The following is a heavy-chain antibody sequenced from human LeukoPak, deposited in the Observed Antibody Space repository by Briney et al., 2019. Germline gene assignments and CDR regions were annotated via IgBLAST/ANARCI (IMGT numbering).Heavy chain of an antibody. D-gene: IGHD7-27*01. Sequence: ASVTVSCKASGYTFTDYYMHWVRQAPGQGLEWMGCINPNSGGTNYAQKFQGRVTMTRDTSISKAYMELSRLRSDDTAVYYCARELGMWYWGQGTLVTVSS. CDR2: INPNSGGT. V-gene: IGHV1-2*02. CDR3: ARELGMWY. J-gene: IGHJ4*02. CDR1: GYTFTDYY.